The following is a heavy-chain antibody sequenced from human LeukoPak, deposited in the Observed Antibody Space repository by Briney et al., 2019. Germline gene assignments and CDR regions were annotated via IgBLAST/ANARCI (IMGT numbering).Heavy chain of an antibody. J-gene: IGHJ4*02. CDR1: GGSNSSYY. CDR2: IYYSGST. CDR3: ARDRGSGWYLDY. V-gene: IGHV4-59*01. Sequence: SETLSLTCTVSGGSNSSYYWSWIRQPPWKGLEWIGYIYYSGSTNYNPSLKSRVTISVDTSKNQFSLKLSSVTAAGTAVYYCARDRGSGWYLDYWGQGTLVTVSS. D-gene: IGHD6-19*01.